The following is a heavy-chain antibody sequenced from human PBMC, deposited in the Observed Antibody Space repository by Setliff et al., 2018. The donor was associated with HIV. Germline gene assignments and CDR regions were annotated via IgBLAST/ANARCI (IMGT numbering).Heavy chain of an antibody. CDR3: ARDPRFGVVRSPSAFDI. D-gene: IGHD3-3*01. CDR2: ISSTGQTI. J-gene: IGHJ3*02. V-gene: IGHV3-48*03. CDR1: GFTFSSYE. Sequence: LRLSCAASGFTFSSYEMNWVRQAPGKGLEWLSFISSTGQTIYYADSVKGRFTISRDNAKNSLYLQMHSLRAEDTAVYYCARDPRFGVVRSPSAFDIWGQGTMVTVSS.